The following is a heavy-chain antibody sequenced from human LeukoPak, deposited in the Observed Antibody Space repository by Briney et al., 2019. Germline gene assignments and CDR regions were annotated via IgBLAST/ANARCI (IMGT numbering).Heavy chain of an antibody. V-gene: IGHV4-34*09. Sequence: LRLSCAASGFTFSDYYMSWIRQSPGKGLEWIGSVYYSGSTYYNPALESRIAISLDTSKNQFSLKLRSVTAADTAVYYCARDKTFEVVNYFNTWGQGTLVTVSS. J-gene: IGHJ4*02. CDR3: ARDKTFEVVNYFNT. CDR1: GFTFSDYY. D-gene: IGHD3-3*01. CDR2: VYYSGST.